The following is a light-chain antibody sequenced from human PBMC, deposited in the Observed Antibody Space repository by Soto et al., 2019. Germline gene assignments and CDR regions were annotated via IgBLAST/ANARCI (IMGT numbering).Light chain of an antibody. J-gene: IGLJ2*01. V-gene: IGLV4-69*01. CDR3: QTWGAGIPVV. CDR2: LNSDGSH. Sequence: QSVLTQSPSASASLGASVKLTCTLSSGHSNYAIAWHQQQPGKGPRFLMKLNSDGSHSKGDGIPDRFSGSSSGAKRYLTISGLQSEDQADYYCQTWGAGIPVVFGGGTKLTVL. CDR1: SGHSNYA.